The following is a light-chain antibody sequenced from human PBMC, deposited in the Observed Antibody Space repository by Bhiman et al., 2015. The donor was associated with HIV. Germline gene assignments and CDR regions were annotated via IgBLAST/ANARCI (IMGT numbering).Light chain of an antibody. CDR1: SSNIGNNY. CDR2: DTD. Sequence: QSVLTQPPSVSAAPGQRVTVSCSGSSSNIGNNYVSWYQQLPGAAPKLLIYDTDKRPSGIPDRFSGSKSGTSATLGITGLQTGDEADYYCTSYTISSLYVFGTGTKVTVL. CDR3: TSYTISSLYV. J-gene: IGLJ1*01. V-gene: IGLV1-51*01.